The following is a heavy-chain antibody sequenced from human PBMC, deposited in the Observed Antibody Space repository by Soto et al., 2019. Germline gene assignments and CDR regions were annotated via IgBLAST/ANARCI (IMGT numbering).Heavy chain of an antibody. CDR2: INPNSGGT. J-gene: IGHJ6*03. CDR1: GYTFTGYY. D-gene: IGHD2-2*01. Sequence: ASVKVSCKASGYTFTGYYMHWVRQAPGQGLEWMGWINPNSGGTNYAQKFQGWVTMTRDTSISTAYMELSRLRSDDTAVYYCARGDSVVVPAANPLGYYYYYMDVWGKGTTVTVSS. V-gene: IGHV1-2*04. CDR3: ARGDSVVVPAANPLGYYYYYMDV.